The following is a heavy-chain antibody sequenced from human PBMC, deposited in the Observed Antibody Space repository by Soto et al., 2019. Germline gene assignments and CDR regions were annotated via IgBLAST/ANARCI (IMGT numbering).Heavy chain of an antibody. Sequence: PSETLSLTCTVSGGSISSYYWTWIRQPPGRGLEWIGYIYYSGSTKYNPSLKSRVTISVDTSRNQFSLKLNSVTAADTAVYYCARDSITFDPWGQGTLVTVSS. D-gene: IGHD1-20*01. V-gene: IGHV4-59*01. CDR1: GGSISSYY. J-gene: IGHJ5*02. CDR2: IYYSGST. CDR3: ARDSITFDP.